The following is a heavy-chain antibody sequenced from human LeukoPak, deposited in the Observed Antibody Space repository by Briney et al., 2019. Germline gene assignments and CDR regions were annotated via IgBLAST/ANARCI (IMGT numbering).Heavy chain of an antibody. J-gene: IGHJ4*02. Sequence: SETLSLICTVSGRSISDHYWTWIRLPPGEGLEWIGYIYHSGYTNYNPSLNGRVSISGDTSRNQLSLRLSSVTAADTAVYYCARDGYSGSSLFDSWGQGTLVTVSS. CDR3: ARDGYSGSSLFDS. V-gene: IGHV4-59*11. D-gene: IGHD1-26*01. CDR2: IYHSGYT. CDR1: GRSISDHY.